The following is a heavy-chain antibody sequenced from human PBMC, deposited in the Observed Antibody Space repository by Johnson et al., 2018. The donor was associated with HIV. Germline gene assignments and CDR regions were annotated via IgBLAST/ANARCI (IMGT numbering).Heavy chain of an antibody. Sequence: MQLVESGGGLIQPGGSLRLSCAASGFTVSINYMSWVRQAPGKGLEWVSVIYGGGSTYYTDSVKGRFTISRDNSKNTLYLQMNSLGAEDTAVYFCARDPCTGASCLPGAFDIWGQGTLVTVSS. D-gene: IGHD2-15*01. CDR2: IYGGGST. CDR3: ARDPCTGASCLPGAFDI. CDR1: GFTVSINY. V-gene: IGHV3-53*01. J-gene: IGHJ3*02.